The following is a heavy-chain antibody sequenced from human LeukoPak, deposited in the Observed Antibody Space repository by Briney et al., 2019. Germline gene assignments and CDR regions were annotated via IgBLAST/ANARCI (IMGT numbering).Heavy chain of an antibody. D-gene: IGHD3-3*02. CDR1: GYTFTSYG. Sequence: SAVKVAFKASGYTFTSYGISWVGQAPGRGLEWMGWISAYNGNTNYAQRLQGGVTMTTDKSTRTADMELRSLRSDDTAGYYLPISLGWFDPWGQGTLVTVSS. J-gene: IGHJ5*02. CDR3: PISLGWFDP. V-gene: IGHV1-18*01. CDR2: ISAYNGNT.